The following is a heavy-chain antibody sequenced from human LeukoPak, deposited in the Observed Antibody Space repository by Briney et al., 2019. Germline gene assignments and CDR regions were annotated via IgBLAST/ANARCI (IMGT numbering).Heavy chain of an antibody. V-gene: IGHV1-2*02. CDR2: INPNSGGT. D-gene: IGHD6-13*01. J-gene: IGHJ5*02. CDR3: ARWCIAAAGNKYNWFDP. CDR1: GYTFTGYY. Sequence: ASVKVSYKASGYTFTGYYMHWVRQAPGQGLEWMGWINPNSGGTNYAQKFQGRVTMTRDTSISTAYMELSRLRSDDTAVYYCARWCIAAAGNKYNWFDPWGQGTLVTVSS.